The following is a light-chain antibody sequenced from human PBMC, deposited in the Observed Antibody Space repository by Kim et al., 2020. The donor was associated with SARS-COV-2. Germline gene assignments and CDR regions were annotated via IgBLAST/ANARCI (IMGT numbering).Light chain of an antibody. V-gene: IGKV1-16*01. CDR2: AAS. J-gene: IGKJ4*01. CDR1: QSISNY. CDR3: QQYNSAPLT. Sequence: DIQMTHSPSSLSASEGDRVTITCRASQSISNYLDWYQQKPGKAPKLLIYAASSLQSGVPSRFSGSGSGTDFTLTISSLQPEDVATYYCQQYNSAPLTFGRGTKVEI.